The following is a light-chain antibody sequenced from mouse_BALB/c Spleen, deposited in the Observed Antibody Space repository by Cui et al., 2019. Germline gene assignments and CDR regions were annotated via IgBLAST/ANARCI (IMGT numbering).Light chain of an antibody. CDR3: QQYHSYPRT. J-gene: IGKJ1*01. CDR1: SSVSY. CDR2: RTS. V-gene: IGKV4-61*01. Sequence: QIVLTQSPAIMSASPGEKVTISCSASSSVSYMYWYQQKPGSSPKPLIYRTSNLASGVPARFSGSGSGTSYSLTISSMEAEDAATYYCQQYHSYPRTFGGGTKLEIK.